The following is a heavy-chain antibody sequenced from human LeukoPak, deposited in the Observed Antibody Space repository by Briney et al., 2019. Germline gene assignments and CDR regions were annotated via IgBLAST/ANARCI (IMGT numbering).Heavy chain of an antibody. D-gene: IGHD3-10*01. J-gene: IGHJ6*02. V-gene: IGHV1-18*01. CDR3: ARELGGAGSYFFPYYGMDV. CDR1: GYTFISYG. CDR2: ISGYNGNT. Sequence: ASVKVSCKASGYTFISYGINRVRQAPGQGLEWMGWISGYNGNTNYAQNLQGRVTMTRDTSTSTAYMELRSLRSDDTAVHYCARELGGAGSYFFPYYGMDVWGQGTTVTVSS.